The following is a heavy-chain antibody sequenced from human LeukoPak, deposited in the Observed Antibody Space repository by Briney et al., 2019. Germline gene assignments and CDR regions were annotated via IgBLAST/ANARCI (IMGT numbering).Heavy chain of an antibody. D-gene: IGHD1-26*01. Sequence: ASVKVSWKASGYIFGSDDINWVRQVTGQGLEWMGWINPNNGNLGYAQKFQGRVTITRNTPISTAYMELSSLTSEDTAVYYCARSDHNSWNAFDIWGQGTMVTVSS. CDR1: GYIFGSDD. CDR2: INPNNGNL. J-gene: IGHJ3*02. CDR3: ARSDHNSWNAFDI. V-gene: IGHV1-8*03.